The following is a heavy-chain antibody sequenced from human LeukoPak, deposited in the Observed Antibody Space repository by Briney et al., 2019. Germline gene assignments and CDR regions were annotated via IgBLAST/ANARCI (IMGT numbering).Heavy chain of an antibody. CDR2: ISYDGSNK. D-gene: IGHD3-22*01. CDR1: GFTFSSYA. CDR3: ASHTYYDSSGYYYDY. J-gene: IGHJ4*02. Sequence: GRSLRLSCAASGFTFSSYAMHWVRQAPGKGLGWVAVISYDGSNKYYADSVKGRFTISRDNSKNTLYLQMNSLRAEDTAVYYCASHTYYDSSGYYYDYWGQGTLVTVSS. V-gene: IGHV3-30*04.